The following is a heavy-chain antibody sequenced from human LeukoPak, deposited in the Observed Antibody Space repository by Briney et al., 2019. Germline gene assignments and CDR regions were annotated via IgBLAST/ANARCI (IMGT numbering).Heavy chain of an antibody. CDR1: GFTFSSYG. V-gene: IGHV3-30*18. CDR2: ISYDGSKK. Sequence: GGSLRLSCAASGFTFSSYGMHWVRQAPGKGLEWVAVISYDGSKKYYADSVKGRFTISRDNSKNTLYLQMNSLRAEDTAVYYCAKGGPIFGVVIIPLFDYWGQGTLATVSS. J-gene: IGHJ4*02. D-gene: IGHD3-3*01. CDR3: AKGGPIFGVVIIPLFDY.